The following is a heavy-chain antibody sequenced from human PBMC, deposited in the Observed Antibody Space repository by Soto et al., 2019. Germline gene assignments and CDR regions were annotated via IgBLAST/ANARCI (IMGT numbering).Heavy chain of an antibody. CDR2: IKQDGSEK. V-gene: IGHV3-7*01. CDR3: ARGLDIVTGEQRLKGGEFYYYYYMDV. J-gene: IGHJ6*03. CDR1: GFTFSSYW. Sequence: EVQLVESGGGLVQPGGSLRLSCAASGFTFSSYWMSWVRQAPGKGLEWVANIKQDGSEKYYVDSVKGRFTISRDNAKNSLYLQMNSLRAEDTAVYYCARGLDIVTGEQRLKGGEFYYYYYMDVWGKGTTVTVSS. D-gene: IGHD3-9*01.